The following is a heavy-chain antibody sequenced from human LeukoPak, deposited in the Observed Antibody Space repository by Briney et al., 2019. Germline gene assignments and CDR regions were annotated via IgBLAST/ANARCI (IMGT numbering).Heavy chain of an antibody. V-gene: IGHV1-24*01. D-gene: IGHD2-2*01. CDR3: ATYNLRLGYCSSTSCYSHWFDP. CDR2: FDPEDGET. CDR1: GYTLTELS. Sequence: ASVKVSCKVSGYTLTELSMHWVRQAPGKGLGWMGGFDPEDGETIYAQKFQGRVTMTEDTSTDTAYMELSSLRSEDTAVYYCATYNLRLGYCSSTSCYSHWFDPWGQGTLVTVSS. J-gene: IGHJ5*02.